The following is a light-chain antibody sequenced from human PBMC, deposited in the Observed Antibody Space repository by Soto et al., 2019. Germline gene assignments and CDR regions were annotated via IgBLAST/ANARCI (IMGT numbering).Light chain of an antibody. J-gene: IGKJ1*01. CDR2: DAS. CDR3: QQYNSYSGT. CDR1: QSISSW. Sequence: IQRTQSPSTLSASVGDRATITCRASQSISSWLAWYQQKPGKAPKLLIYDASSLESGVTSRFSGSGSGTEFTLTISSLQPDDFATYYCQQYNSYSGTFGQGTKVDIK. V-gene: IGKV1-5*01.